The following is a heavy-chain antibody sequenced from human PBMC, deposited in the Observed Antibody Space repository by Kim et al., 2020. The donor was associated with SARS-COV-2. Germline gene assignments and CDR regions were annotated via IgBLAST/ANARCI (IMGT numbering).Heavy chain of an antibody. CDR3: ARRARDGYNFFAFDI. Sequence: PSRQGRVTISVDTSKNQFSLKLSSVTAADTAVYYCARRARDGYNFFAFDIWGQGTMVTVSS. D-gene: IGHD5-12*01. V-gene: IGHV4-59*08. J-gene: IGHJ3*02.